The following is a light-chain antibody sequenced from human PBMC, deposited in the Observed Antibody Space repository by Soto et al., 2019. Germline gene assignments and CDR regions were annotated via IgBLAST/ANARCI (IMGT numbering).Light chain of an antibody. J-gene: IGKJ2*01. CDR1: QSVSSSY. Sequence: EIVLTQSPGTLSLSPGERATLSCRASQSVSSSYLAWYQQKPGQAPRLLIYGASSRATGIPVRCSGSGSGTDFTLTISRLEPEDFAVYYCQQYGSSPYTFGQGTKLEIK. CDR2: GAS. CDR3: QQYGSSPYT. V-gene: IGKV3-20*01.